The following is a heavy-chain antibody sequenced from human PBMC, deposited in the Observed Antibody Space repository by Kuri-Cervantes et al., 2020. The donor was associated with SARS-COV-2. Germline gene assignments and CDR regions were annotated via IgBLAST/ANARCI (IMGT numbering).Heavy chain of an antibody. CDR3: ARTTVTTALDF. D-gene: IGHD4-17*01. Sequence: SGPTLVKPTQTLTLICTFSGFSLSTSGMCVSWIRQPPGKALEWLASIDWDDDNYYSTSLKSRLTISKDTSKNQVVLTMTNMDPVYTATYFCARTTVTTALDFWGQGTLVTVSS. J-gene: IGHJ4*02. CDR1: GFSLSTSGMC. V-gene: IGHV2-70*11. CDR2: IDWDDDN.